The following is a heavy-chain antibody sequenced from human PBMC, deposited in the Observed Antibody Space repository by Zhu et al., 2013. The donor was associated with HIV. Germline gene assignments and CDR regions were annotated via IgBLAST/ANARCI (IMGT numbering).Heavy chain of an antibody. V-gene: IGHV1-2*02. CDR2: INPNSGGT. J-gene: IGHJ4*02. CDR3: ARDDVSFDY. Sequence: QVQLVQSGLSEEAWASVKVSCKASGYTFTGYYMHWVRQAPGQGLEWMGWINPNSGGTNYAQKFQGRVTMTRDTSISTAYMELSRLRSDDTAVYYCARDDVSFDYWGQGTLVTVSS. CDR1: GYTFTGYY.